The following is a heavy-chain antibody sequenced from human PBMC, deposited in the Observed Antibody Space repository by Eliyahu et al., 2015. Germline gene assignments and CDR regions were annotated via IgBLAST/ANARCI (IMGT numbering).Heavy chain of an antibody. CDR2: ISWNSGSI. CDR1: XFTXDXYA. J-gene: IGHJ6*02. CDR3: AKDREAGGDYYYYGMDV. V-gene: IGHV3-9*01. D-gene: IGHD4-23*01. Sequence: EVQLVESGGGLVQPGRSLRLSXXASXFTXDXYAMHWVRQXPGKGLEWVSGISWNSGSIGYADSVKGRFTISRDNAKNSLYLQMNSLRAEDTALYYCAKDREAGGDYYYYGMDVWGQGTTVTVSS.